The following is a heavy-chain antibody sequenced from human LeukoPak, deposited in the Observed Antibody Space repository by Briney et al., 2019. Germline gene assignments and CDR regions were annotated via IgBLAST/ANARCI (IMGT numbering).Heavy chain of an antibody. CDR1: GGSISSYY. CDR3: ARHARQTYYYDSSGYTTFDY. J-gene: IGHJ4*02. CDR2: IYYSGST. Sequence: DPSETLSLTCTVSGGSISSYYWSWIRQPPGKGLEWIGYIYYSGSTNYNPSLKSRVTISVDTSKNQFSLKLSPVTAADTAVYYCARHARQTYYYDSSGYTTFDYWGQGTLVTVSS. V-gene: IGHV4-59*08. D-gene: IGHD3-22*01.